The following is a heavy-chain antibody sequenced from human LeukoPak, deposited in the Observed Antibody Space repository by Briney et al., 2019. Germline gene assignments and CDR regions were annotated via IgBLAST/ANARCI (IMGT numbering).Heavy chain of an antibody. CDR2: ISYDGSNK. CDR1: GFTFSSYG. D-gene: IGHD5-18*01. V-gene: IGHV3-30*18. CDR3: AKEARGYSYGSFDD. J-gene: IGHJ4*02. Sequence: PGGSLRLSCAASGFTFSSYGMHWVRQAPGKGLEWVAVISYDGSNKYYADSVKGRFTISRDNSKNTLYLQMNSLRAEDTAVYYCAKEARGYSYGSFDDWGQGTLVTVSS.